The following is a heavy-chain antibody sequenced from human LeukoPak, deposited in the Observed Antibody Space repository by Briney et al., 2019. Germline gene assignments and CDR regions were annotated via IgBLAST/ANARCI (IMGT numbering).Heavy chain of an antibody. CDR1: GFTFSYYY. D-gene: IGHD2-2*02. CDR2: ISGSGGST. V-gene: IGHV3-23*01. CDR3: AKVAEDIVLVPAAIPHFDC. J-gene: IGHJ4*02. Sequence: PGGSLRLSCAASGFTFSYYYMSGVRQAPGKGLEWVSAISGSGGSTYYADSVKGRFTISRDNSKNTLYLQMNSLRAEDAAVYYCAKVAEDIVLVPAAIPHFDCWGQGTLVTVSS.